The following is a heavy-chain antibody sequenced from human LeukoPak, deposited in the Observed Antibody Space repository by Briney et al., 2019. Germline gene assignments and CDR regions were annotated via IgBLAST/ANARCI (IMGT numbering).Heavy chain of an antibody. CDR1: GFTFNNYA. Sequence: GGSLRLSCAASGFTFNNYAMSWVRQAPGKGLEWVSSISSSSIYIYYADSVKGRFTISRDNAKNSLYLQMNSLRAEDTAVYYCARADRLGAALLASFDYWGQGALVTVSS. CDR3: ARADRLGAALLASFDY. J-gene: IGHJ4*02. V-gene: IGHV3-21*01. D-gene: IGHD3-16*01. CDR2: ISSSSIYI.